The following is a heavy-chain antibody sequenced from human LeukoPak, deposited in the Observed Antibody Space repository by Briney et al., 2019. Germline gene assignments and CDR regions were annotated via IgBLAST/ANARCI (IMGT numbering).Heavy chain of an antibody. CDR3: AGSGSGSYYSPWYFDL. CDR1: GVSISDCH. Sequence: SETLSLTCSVSGVSISDCHWIWIRQPPAKGLEWMGYFSYSGSTNYNPSLKSRVTISGDTSKNQFSLRLSSVTAADTAVYFCAGSGSGSYYSPWYFDLWGRGTLVTVSS. CDR2: FSYSGST. J-gene: IGHJ2*01. V-gene: IGHV4-59*01. D-gene: IGHD3-10*01.